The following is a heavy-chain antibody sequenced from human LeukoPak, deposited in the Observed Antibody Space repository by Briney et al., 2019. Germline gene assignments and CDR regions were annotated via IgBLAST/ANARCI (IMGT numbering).Heavy chain of an antibody. J-gene: IGHJ4*02. Sequence: SETLSLTCTVSGGPISSYTWSGIRQPPGKGLGGIGYLYYSGSTNYNPSRESPASTSVDTSKNQFSLKLSSVTAADTTVYYCAIEPGAGLAAAGIGFWGQRTLVTVSS. CDR1: GGPISSYT. CDR3: AIEPGAGLAAAGIGF. D-gene: IGHD6-13*01. CDR2: LYYSGST. V-gene: IGHV4-59*13.